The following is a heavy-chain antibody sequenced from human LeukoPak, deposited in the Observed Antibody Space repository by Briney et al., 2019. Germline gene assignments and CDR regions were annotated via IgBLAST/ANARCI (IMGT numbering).Heavy chain of an antibody. CDR1: GGSISSYY. Sequence: SETLSLTCTVSGGSISSYYWSWIRQPPGKGLEWIGYIYYSGSTCYNPSLKSRVTISVDTSKNQFSLKLSSVTAADTAVYYCARLRWLAFDYWGQGTLVTVSS. J-gene: IGHJ4*02. D-gene: IGHD6-19*01. CDR2: IYYSGST. CDR3: ARLRWLAFDY. V-gene: IGHV4-59*06.